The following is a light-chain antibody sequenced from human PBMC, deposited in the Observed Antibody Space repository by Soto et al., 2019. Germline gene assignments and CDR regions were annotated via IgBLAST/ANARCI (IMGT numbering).Light chain of an antibody. CDR3: QQYGGSPTFT. V-gene: IGKV3-20*01. CDR1: QSIGNTY. Sequence: EIVLTQSPGTLSLSPGERATLSCRASQSIGNTYLAWYQHKRGQAPRLLIYGASNRAAGIPDRFSGGGSGTDFTLTISRLEPEDFAVYYCQQYGGSPTFTFCPGTTVDI. CDR2: GAS. J-gene: IGKJ3*01.